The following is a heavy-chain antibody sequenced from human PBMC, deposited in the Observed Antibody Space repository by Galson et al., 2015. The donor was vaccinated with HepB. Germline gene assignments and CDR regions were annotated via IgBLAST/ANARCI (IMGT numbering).Heavy chain of an antibody. V-gene: IGHV3-23*01. D-gene: IGHD2-15*01. CDR1: GFTFDSFA. CDR3: AKGVVLVAATSFHD. CDR2: ISTSGGTS. J-gene: IGHJ4*02. Sequence: SLRLSCATSGFTFDSFAMSWVRQAPGKGLEWVSTISTSGGTSYYADSVKGRFTISRDNSKNTLYLQMNSLRVEDTAIFWCAKGVVLVAATSFHDWGQGTLVTVSS.